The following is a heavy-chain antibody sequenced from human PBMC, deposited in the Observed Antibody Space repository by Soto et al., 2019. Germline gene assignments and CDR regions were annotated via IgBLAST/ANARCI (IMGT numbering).Heavy chain of an antibody. V-gene: IGHV4-34*01. J-gene: IGHJ4*02. CDR3: ARDKMTGLCVY. D-gene: IGHD3-9*01. CDR1: GGSFSGYY. Sequence: QVQLQQWGAGLLKPSETLSLTCAVYGGSFSGYYWTWIRQPQGTGLGWIGEINHSGSTNYNPSLKSRVTISVDTSNNQLYLKLTSVTAADTAVYYCARDKMTGLCVYWGQGTLVTVSS. CDR2: INHSGST.